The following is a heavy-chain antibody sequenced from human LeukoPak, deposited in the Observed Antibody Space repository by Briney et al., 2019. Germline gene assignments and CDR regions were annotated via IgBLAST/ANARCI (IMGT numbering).Heavy chain of an antibody. CDR2: ISSSSSYI. Sequence: GGSLRLSCAAAGFTFSSYSMNWVRQAPGKGLEWVSSISSSSSYIYYADSVKGRFTISRDNAKNSLYLQMNSLRAEDTAVYYCARNPAAAGTAYWGQGTLVTVSS. J-gene: IGHJ4*02. CDR3: ARNPAAAGTAY. CDR1: GFTFSSYS. V-gene: IGHV3-21*01. D-gene: IGHD6-13*01.